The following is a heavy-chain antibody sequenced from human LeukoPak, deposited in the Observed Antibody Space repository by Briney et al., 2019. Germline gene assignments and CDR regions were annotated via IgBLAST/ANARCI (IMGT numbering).Heavy chain of an antibody. Sequence: PSETLSLTCTVSGGSISSYYWSWIRQTPGKGLEWIGYIYYSGSTNYNPSLKSRVTISVDTSKNQFSLKLSSVTAADTAVYYCARGPHYYDSSGYALYYFDYWGQGTLVTVSS. CDR3: ARGPHYYDSSGYALYYFDY. CDR2: IYYSGST. J-gene: IGHJ4*02. CDR1: GGSISSYY. D-gene: IGHD3-22*01. V-gene: IGHV4-59*01.